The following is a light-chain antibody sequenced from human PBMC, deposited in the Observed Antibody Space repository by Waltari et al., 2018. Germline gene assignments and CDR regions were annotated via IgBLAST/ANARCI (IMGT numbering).Light chain of an antibody. J-gene: IGKJ1*01. CDR3: QHHFRLPAT. CDR1: QSISRY. V-gene: IGKV3-20*01. CDR2: GAS. Sequence: IMLTQSPGTLSLSPGERATLSCRASQSISRYLAWYQQKPGPAPRLLIYGASTRATGIPDRFRGSGSGTYFSLTISGLEPEDSAVYYCQHHFRLPATFGQGTKVEIK.